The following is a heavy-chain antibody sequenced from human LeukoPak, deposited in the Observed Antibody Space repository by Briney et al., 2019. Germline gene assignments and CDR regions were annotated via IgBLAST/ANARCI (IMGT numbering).Heavy chain of an antibody. J-gene: IGHJ5*02. CDR3: ARAVGLGYCSSTSCSGPHNWFDP. CDR2: IHYSGST. V-gene: IGHV4-59*11. Sequence: SETLSLTCTVSGGSISSHYWSWIRQPPGKGLEWIGYIHYSGSTNYNPSLKSRVTISVDTSKNQFSLKLSSVTAADTAVYYCARAVGLGYCSSTSCSGPHNWFDPWGQGTLVTVSS. D-gene: IGHD2-2*01. CDR1: GGSISSHY.